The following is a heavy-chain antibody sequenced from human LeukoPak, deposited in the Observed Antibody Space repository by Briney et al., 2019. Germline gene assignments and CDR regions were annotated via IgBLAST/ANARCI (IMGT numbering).Heavy chain of an antibody. Sequence: GGSLRLSCAASGFTFNIYGMHWVRRAPGKGLEWVALTWFDGSHNYYADSVKGRFTISRDNSKNTLYLQMNSLRAEDTAVYFCAREDQQLVRIYLDFWGQGTLVTVSS. CDR3: AREDQQLVRIYLDF. CDR1: GFTFNIYG. V-gene: IGHV3-33*01. D-gene: IGHD6-13*01. J-gene: IGHJ4*02. CDR2: TWFDGSHN.